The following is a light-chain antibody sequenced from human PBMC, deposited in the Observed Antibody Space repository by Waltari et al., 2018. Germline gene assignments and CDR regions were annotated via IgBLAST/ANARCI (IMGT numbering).Light chain of an antibody. Sequence: EIVLTQSPATVSLSPGESATLSCRASQSVTTLLAWYQQRPGQAPRLLILDASNRATRIPARFSGSGFGTGFTLTISNLDPEDSAIYYCQQRSSWGFTFGPGTKVEIK. CDR2: DAS. CDR3: QQRSSWGFT. J-gene: IGKJ3*01. CDR1: QSVTTL. V-gene: IGKV3-11*01.